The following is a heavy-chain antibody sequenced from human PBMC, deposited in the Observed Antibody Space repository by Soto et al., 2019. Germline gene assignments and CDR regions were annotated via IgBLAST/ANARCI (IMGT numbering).Heavy chain of an antibody. V-gene: IGHV1-8*01. J-gene: IGHJ1*01. D-gene: IGHD1-26*01. Sequence: QVQLVQSGAEVKKPGASVKVACKASGYTFTSYDINWVRQATGPGLEWMGWMNPNRGNTGYAQKFQGRVTMTRNTSISTAYMERSSLRPEDTAVYYCAIIGLECFQHWGQGTLVTVSS. CDR3: AIIGLECFQH. CDR2: MNPNRGNT. CDR1: GYTFTSYD.